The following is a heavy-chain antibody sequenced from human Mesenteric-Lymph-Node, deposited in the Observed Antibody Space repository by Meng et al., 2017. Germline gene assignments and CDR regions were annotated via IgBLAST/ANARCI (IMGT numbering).Heavy chain of an antibody. V-gene: IGHV3-23*01. CDR3: ATLWWNGGRTFDS. D-gene: IGHD2-21*01. CDR1: GFTLSSSW. Sequence: GGSLRLSCAASGFTLSSSWMSWVRQAPGKGLEWVSTIGGGDGSTFYEDSVKGRFTISKDFSKNTLLLQMNSLTAADTAIYYCATLWWNGGRTFDSWGQGTMVTVSS. CDR2: IGGGDGST. J-gene: IGHJ3*01.